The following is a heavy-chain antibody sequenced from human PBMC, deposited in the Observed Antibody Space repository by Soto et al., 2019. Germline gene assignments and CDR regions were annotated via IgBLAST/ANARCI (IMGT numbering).Heavy chain of an antibody. CDR1: GFTFSGYA. V-gene: IGHV3-30-3*01. Sequence: GGSLRLSCAASGFTFSGYAMHWVRQAPGKGLEWVAVISYDGSNKYYADSVKGRFTISRDNSKNTLYLQMNSLRAEDTAVYYCASLGGYHSSGTDAFDIWGDGTMVTVSS. D-gene: IGHD3-22*01. J-gene: IGHJ3*02. CDR3: ASLGGYHSSGTDAFDI. CDR2: ISYDGSNK.